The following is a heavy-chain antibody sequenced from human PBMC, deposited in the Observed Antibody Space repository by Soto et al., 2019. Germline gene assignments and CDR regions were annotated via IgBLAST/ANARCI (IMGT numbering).Heavy chain of an antibody. Sequence: SGGSLRLSCVASGFNLSHPWMTWVRQAAGKGLEWVGRIKSKTDGGTADYAAPVKGRATISRDDSKNTVYLQMNSLKTEDTAVYYCTRGIYYDILTGYHNVAYWGQGALVTVSS. D-gene: IGHD3-9*01. CDR3: TRGIYYDILTGYHNVAY. CDR2: IKSKTDGGTA. V-gene: IGHV3-15*01. CDR1: GFNLSHPW. J-gene: IGHJ4*02.